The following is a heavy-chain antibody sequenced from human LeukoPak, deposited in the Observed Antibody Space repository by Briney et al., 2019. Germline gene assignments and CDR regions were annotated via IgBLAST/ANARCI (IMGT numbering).Heavy chain of an antibody. Sequence: ASVKVSCKASGYTFTGYYMHWVRQAPGQGLEWMGRINPNSGGTNYAQKFQGRVTMTRDTSISTAYMELSRLRSDDTAVYYCARGLRFLSIALHYWGQGTLVTVSS. V-gene: IGHV1-2*06. J-gene: IGHJ4*02. CDR1: GYTFTGYY. CDR3: ARGLRFLSIALHY. D-gene: IGHD6-6*01. CDR2: INPNSGGT.